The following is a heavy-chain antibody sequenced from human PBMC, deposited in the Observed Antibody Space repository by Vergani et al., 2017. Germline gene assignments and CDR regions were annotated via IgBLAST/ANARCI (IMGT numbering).Heavy chain of an antibody. CDR2: IYHSGST. V-gene: IGHV4-38-2*01. Sequence: QVQLQESGPGLVKPSETLSLTCAVSGYSISSGYYWGWIRQPPGKGLEWIGSIYHSGSTYYNPSLKSRVTISVDTSKNQVSLKLSSVTAADTAVYYGARLVSDDSSGYPNIHFDYWGQGTLVTVSS. J-gene: IGHJ4*02. D-gene: IGHD3-22*01. CDR3: ARLVSDDSSGYPNIHFDY. CDR1: GYSISSGYY.